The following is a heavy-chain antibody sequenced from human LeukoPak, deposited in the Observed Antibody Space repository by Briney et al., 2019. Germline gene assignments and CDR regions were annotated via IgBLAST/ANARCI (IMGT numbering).Heavy chain of an antibody. CDR1: GFTFSTYP. CDR2: INPSGGHI. CDR3: AREDAKSLDY. D-gene: IGHD2-8*01. J-gene: IGHJ4*02. V-gene: IGHV3-21*01. Sequence: GGSLRLSCAASGFTFSTYPMNWVRQAPGKGLEWVSSINPSGGHIFHADSLKGRFTISRDNAKNSLYLQMNGLRAEDTAVYYCAREDAKSLDYWGQGTLATVSS.